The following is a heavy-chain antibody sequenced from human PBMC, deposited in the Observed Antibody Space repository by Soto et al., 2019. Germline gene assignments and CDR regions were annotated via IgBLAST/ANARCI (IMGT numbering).Heavy chain of an antibody. CDR1: GYTFSDYY. CDR2: INPNSGNT. Sequence: QVQVEQSGAEVKKPGASVKVSCKTSGYTFSDYYMHWVRQAPGQGLEWMGWINPNSGNTDYAQKFRGRDTMTRDTSITTAYMELTSLRSDXXXXYYCPRDLRGYSNCXXPWGQGTXVTVSS. CDR3: PRDLRGYSNCXXP. V-gene: IGHV1-2*02. J-gene: IGHJ5*02. D-gene: IGHD1-7*01.